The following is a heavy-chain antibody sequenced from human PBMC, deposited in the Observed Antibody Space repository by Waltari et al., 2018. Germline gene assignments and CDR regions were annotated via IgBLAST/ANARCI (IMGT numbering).Heavy chain of an antibody. CDR2: ITPILGIA. D-gene: IGHD2-2*01. J-gene: IGHJ4*02. Sequence: QVQLVQSGAEVKKPESSVKFSCQASGGTFSTQINTWVLQAPGQGLEWTGQITPILGIANYAQKFQARVTITADESTSTSYMELSSLTSEDTAVYYCARGAAPMAVTSLDFWGQGTLVTVSS. V-gene: IGHV1-69*04. CDR3: ARGAAPMAVTSLDF. CDR1: GGTFSTQI.